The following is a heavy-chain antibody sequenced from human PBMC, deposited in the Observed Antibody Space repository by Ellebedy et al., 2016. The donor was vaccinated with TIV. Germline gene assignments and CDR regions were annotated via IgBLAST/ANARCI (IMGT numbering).Heavy chain of an antibody. CDR2: MYYSGTI. V-gene: IGHV4-59*01. J-gene: IGHJ4*02. Sequence: MPSETLSLTCTVSGGSISSYYWSWIRPPPGKGLEWMGYMYYSGTINYNPSLKSRVTISVDTSKNQFSLKVSSVTTADTAVYFCAWIPVTGDGSYYFDSWGQGTLVTVSS. CDR3: AWIPVTGDGSYYFDS. D-gene: IGHD6-19*01. CDR1: GGSISSYY.